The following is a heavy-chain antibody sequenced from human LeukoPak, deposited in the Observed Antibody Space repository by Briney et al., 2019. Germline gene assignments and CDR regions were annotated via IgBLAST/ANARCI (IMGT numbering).Heavy chain of an antibody. CDR1: GDSMTSYY. V-gene: IGHV4-4*07. CDR3: SRAGTGFNIPGAY. D-gene: IGHD1-14*01. Sequence: SETLSLTCTVSGDSMTSYYWSRIRQPAGKGLEWIGRVSASGTTNYNPSLKSRVTISLDTSKNQFSLKLTSVTAADTAVYYCSRAGTGFNIPGAYWGQGTLVTVSS. CDR2: VSASGTT. J-gene: IGHJ4*02.